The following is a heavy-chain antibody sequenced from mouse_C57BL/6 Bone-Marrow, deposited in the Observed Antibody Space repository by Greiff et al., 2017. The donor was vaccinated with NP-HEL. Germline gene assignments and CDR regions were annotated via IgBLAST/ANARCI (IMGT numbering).Heavy chain of an antibody. CDR2: IRNKANNHAT. V-gene: IGHV6-6*01. CDR1: GFTFSDAW. D-gene: IGHD1-1*01. Sequence: DVQLQESGGGLVQPGGSMKLSCAASGFTFSDAWMDWVRQSPEKGLEWVAEIRNKANNHATYYAESVKGRFTISRDDSKSSVYLQMNSLRAEDTGIYYCTGTTVVARFDYWGQGTTLTVSS. CDR3: TGTTVVARFDY. J-gene: IGHJ2*01.